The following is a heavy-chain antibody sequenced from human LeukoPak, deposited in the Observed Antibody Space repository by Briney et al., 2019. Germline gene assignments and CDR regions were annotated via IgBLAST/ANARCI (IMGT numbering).Heavy chain of an antibody. CDR3: ASSGYCSGGSCPNEY. D-gene: IGHD2-15*01. Sequence: ASVKVSCKASGYTFTSYGISWVRQAPGQGLEWMGWISAYNGNTNYAQKLQGRVTMTTDTSTSTAYMELRSLRSDDTAVYYCASSGYCSGGSCPNEYWGQGTLVTVSS. J-gene: IGHJ4*02. CDR1: GYTFTSYG. V-gene: IGHV1-18*01. CDR2: ISAYNGNT.